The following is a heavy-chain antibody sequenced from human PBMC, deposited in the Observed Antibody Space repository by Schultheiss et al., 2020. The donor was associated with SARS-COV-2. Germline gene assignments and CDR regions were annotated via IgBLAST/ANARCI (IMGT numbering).Heavy chain of an antibody. CDR1: GYTFTSYG. CDR2: ISAYNGKT. D-gene: IGHD3-16*02. V-gene: IGHV1-18*01. Sequence: ASVKVSCKASGYTFTSYGISWVRQAPGQGLEWMGWISAYNGKTNYAQKLQGRVTMTTDTSTSTAYMELRSLRSDDTAVYYCARGFEYYDYVWGSYHEAPDFDYWGQGTLVTVSS. CDR3: ARGFEYYDYVWGSYHEAPDFDY. J-gene: IGHJ4*02.